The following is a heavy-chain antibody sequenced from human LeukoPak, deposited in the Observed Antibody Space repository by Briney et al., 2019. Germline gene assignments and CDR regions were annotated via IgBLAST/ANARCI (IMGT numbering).Heavy chain of an antibody. CDR1: GGSISSYY. J-gene: IGHJ5*02. CDR2: IYYSGST. CDR3: ARGPVIVIVGARWWFDP. D-gene: IGHD1-26*01. V-gene: IGHV4-59*01. Sequence: SETLSLTCTVSGGSISSYYWSWIRQPPGKGLEWIGYIYYSGSTNYNPSLKSRVTISVDTSKNQFSLKLSSVTAADTAVYYCARGPVIVIVGARWWFDPWGQGTLVTVSS.